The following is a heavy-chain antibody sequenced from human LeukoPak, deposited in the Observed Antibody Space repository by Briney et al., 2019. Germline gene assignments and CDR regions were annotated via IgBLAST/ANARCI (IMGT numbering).Heavy chain of an antibody. CDR1: GGSISSSSYY. D-gene: IGHD6-13*01. Sequence: TSETLSLTCTVSGGSISSSSYYWGWIRQPPGKGLEWIGSIYYSGSTYYNPSLKSRVTISVDTSKNQFSLKLSSVTAADTAVYYCARLGKGIANRYYYYYMDVWGKGTTVTVSS. CDR3: ARLGKGIANRYYYYYMDV. J-gene: IGHJ6*03. V-gene: IGHV4-39*07. CDR2: IYYSGST.